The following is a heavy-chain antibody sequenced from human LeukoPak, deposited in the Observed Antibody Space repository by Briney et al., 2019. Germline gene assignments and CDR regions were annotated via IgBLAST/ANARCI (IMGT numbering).Heavy chain of an antibody. CDR3: ARDRIVGATTRNTFDY. CDR1: GFTFSDYS. Sequence: PGGSLRLSCAASGFTFSDYSLTWVRQTPGKGLEWVSTVTTDTGPTYYTDSVKGRFTVSRDSSKNTLYLQMNSLRAEDTAVYYCARDRIVGATTRNTFDYWGQGTLVTVSS. V-gene: IGHV3-23*01. CDR2: VTTDTGPT. D-gene: IGHD1-26*01. J-gene: IGHJ4*02.